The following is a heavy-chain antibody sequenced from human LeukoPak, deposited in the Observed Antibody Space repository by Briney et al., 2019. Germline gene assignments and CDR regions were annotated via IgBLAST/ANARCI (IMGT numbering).Heavy chain of an antibody. CDR3: AKWGCSGGSCYPFDY. J-gene: IGHJ4*02. CDR2: ISSSGSTI. D-gene: IGHD2-15*01. V-gene: IGHV3-48*03. CDR1: GFTFSSYE. Sequence: GGSLRLSCAAPGFTFSSYEMNWVRQAPGKGLEWVSYISSSGSTIYCADSVKGRFTISRDNAKNSLYLQMNSLRAEDTAVYYCAKWGCSGGSCYPFDYWGQGTLVTVSS.